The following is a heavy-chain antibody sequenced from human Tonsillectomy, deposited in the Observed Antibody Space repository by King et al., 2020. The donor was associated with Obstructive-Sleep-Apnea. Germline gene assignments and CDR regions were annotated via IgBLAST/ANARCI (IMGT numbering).Heavy chain of an antibody. Sequence: VQLVQSGGGLVQPGRSLRLSCAASGFIFDDYAIHWVRQAPGKGLEGVSGVSWNSGNVDYAEPLKGRFTISRDNAKNSLSLQMNSLRAEDTALYYCAKAHKIATPWGTNFYYGMDVWGQGTTVTVSS. D-gene: IGHD3-16*01. CDR3: AKAHKIATPWGTNFYYGMDV. V-gene: IGHV3-9*01. J-gene: IGHJ6*02. CDR2: VSWNSGNV. CDR1: GFIFDDYA.